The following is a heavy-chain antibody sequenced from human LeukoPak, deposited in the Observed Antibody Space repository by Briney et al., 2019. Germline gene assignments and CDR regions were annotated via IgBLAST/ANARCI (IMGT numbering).Heavy chain of an antibody. D-gene: IGHD6-19*01. CDR1: GGSFSGYY. V-gene: IGHV4-34*01. Sequence: SESLSLTCAVYGGSFSGYYWTWIRQPPGKGLEWIGEIKHSGSTNYNPSLKSRVTISVDTSKNQFSLKLTSVTAADTAVYYCARYYSSGFNWFDPWGQGTLVTVSS. CDR2: IKHSGST. J-gene: IGHJ5*02. CDR3: ARYYSSGFNWFDP.